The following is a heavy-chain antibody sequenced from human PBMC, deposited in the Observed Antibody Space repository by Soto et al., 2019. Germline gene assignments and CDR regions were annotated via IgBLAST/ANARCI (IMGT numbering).Heavy chain of an antibody. V-gene: IGHV1-69*12. CDR1: GGTFSSYA. Sequence: QVQLVQSGAEVKKPGSSVKVSCKASGGTFSSYAISWVRQAPGQGLEWMGGIIPIFGTANYAQKFQGRVTITADESTGTAYMELSSLRSEDTAVYYCASVRVRVLEWLGSEGWGQGTLVTVSS. J-gene: IGHJ4*02. D-gene: IGHD3-3*01. CDR2: IIPIFGTA. CDR3: ASVRVRVLEWLGSEG.